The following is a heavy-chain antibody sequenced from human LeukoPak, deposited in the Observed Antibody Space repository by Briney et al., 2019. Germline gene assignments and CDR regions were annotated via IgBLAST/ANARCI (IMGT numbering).Heavy chain of an antibody. CDR3: ARGKSSVWPVGLCMDV. J-gene: IGHJ6*02. D-gene: IGHD6-19*01. Sequence: GASVKVSCKVSGYTLTELSMHWVRQAPGKGLEWMGGFDPEDGETIYAQKFQGRVTVTRDTSTSTVYMDLSSLKSEDTAVYYCARGKSSVWPVGLCMDVWGQGTTVTVSS. CDR1: GYTLTELS. CDR2: FDPEDGET. V-gene: IGHV1-24*01.